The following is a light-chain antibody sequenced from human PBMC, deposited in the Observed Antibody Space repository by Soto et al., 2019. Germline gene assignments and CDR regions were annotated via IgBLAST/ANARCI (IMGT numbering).Light chain of an antibody. CDR1: QSVSGW. J-gene: IGKJ1*01. CDR2: DDS. CDR3: QQYETFSGT. V-gene: IGKV1-5*02. Sequence: EIQMTQSPANLPAFVGDTFPGVCRASQSVSGWLAWYQQKPGEAPKLLIEDDSTLPRGVPSRGGGRGAGTKVTRPSASLQPDDVATDAGQQYETFSGTVGPGTKVEIK.